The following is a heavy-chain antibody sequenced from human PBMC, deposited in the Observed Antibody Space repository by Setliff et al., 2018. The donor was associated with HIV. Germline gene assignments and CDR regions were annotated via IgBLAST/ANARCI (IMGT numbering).Heavy chain of an antibody. V-gene: IGHV4-4*07. CDR1: GDSISSYY. CDR3: ARPRYTYGTPPAFDI. D-gene: IGHD5-18*01. CDR2: IYTSGST. J-gene: IGHJ3*02. Sequence: SVTLSLTCTVSGDSISSYYWNWIRQPAGKGLEWIGHIYTSGSTNYNPSLKSRVTISVDTSKDQFSLKLSSVTAADTAVYYCARPRYTYGTPPAFDIWGRGTVVTVS.